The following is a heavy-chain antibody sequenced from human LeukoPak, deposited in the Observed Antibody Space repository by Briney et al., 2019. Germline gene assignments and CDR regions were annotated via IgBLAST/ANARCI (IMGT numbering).Heavy chain of an antibody. J-gene: IGHJ5*02. V-gene: IGHV4-4*07. CDR2: IYTSGST. CDR1: GGSISSYY. Sequence: PSETLSLTCTVSGGSISSYYWSWIRQPAGKGLEWIGRIYTSGSTNYNPSPKSRVTMSVDTSKNQFSLKLSSVTAADTAVYYCARDQGYYGSGRRSWFDPWGQGTLVTVSS. D-gene: IGHD3-10*01. CDR3: ARDQGYYGSGRRSWFDP.